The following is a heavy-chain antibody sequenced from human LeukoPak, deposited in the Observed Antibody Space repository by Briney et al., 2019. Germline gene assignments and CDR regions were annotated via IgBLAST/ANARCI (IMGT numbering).Heavy chain of an antibody. D-gene: IGHD4-17*01. CDR1: GGTFSSYA. CDR3: ARFSGHGDYFWFDP. CDR2: IIPIFGTA. J-gene: IGHJ5*02. Sequence: VASVKVSCKASGGTFSSYAISWVRQAPGQGLEWMGGIIPIFGTANYAQKFQGRVTITADESTSTAYMELSSLRSEDTAVYYCARFSGHGDYFWFDPWGQGTLVTVSP. V-gene: IGHV1-69*13.